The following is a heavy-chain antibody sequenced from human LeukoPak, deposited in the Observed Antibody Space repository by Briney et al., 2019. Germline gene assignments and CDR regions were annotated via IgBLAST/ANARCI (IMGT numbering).Heavy chain of an antibody. J-gene: IGHJ4*02. CDR3: ARDREKHNSNDYFDS. CDR1: GYTFTGYY. CDR2: INPNTGVT. V-gene: IGHV1-2*02. Sequence: ASVKVSCKASGYTFTGYYMHWVRQAPGQGLEWMGWINPNTGVTNYAQKFQGRVTLTRDTSMTTVYMELGRLRSDDTAVYYCARDREKHNSNDYFDSWGQGTLVSVSS. D-gene: IGHD2-8*01.